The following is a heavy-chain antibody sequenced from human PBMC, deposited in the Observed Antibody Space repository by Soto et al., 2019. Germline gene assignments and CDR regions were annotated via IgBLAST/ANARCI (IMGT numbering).Heavy chain of an antibody. CDR1: GGTFSSYA. D-gene: IGHD1-26*01. V-gene: IGHV1-69*12. CDR2: IIPIFGTG. CDR3: ARKWELLGWCDP. Sequence: QVQLVQSGAEVKKPGSSVKVSCKASGGTFSSYAISWVRQAPGQGLEWMGGIIPIFGTGNYAQKFQGRVTITADEATRAAYRELGSLRSEDTAVYYCARKWELLGWCDPWGQGTLVTVSS. J-gene: IGHJ5*02.